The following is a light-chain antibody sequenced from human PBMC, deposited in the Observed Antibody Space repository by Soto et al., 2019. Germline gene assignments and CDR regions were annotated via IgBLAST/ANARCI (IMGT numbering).Light chain of an antibody. CDR1: SGSIASNY. CDR2: EDN. J-gene: IGLJ2*01. Sequence: NFMLTQPHSVSESPGKTVTISCTRSSGSIASNYVQWYQQRPGSAPTTVIYEDNQRPSGVPDRFSGSIDSSSNSASLTISRLKTEDEADYYCQSYDSSFVVFGGGTKVTVL. CDR3: QSYDSSFVV. V-gene: IGLV6-57*04.